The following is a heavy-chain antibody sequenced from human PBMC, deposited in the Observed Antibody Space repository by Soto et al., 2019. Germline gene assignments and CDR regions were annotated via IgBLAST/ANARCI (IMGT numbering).Heavy chain of an antibody. Sequence: SETLSLTCTVSGGSISDSTYSWGWIRQPPGKGLEWFGSIYYSGTTYYNQSLKSRVTISVDTSKNQFSLKLSSVTAADTAVYYCARLGYYDAFDFWGQGTMVTVSS. CDR3: ARLGYYDAFDF. D-gene: IGHD4-17*01. CDR2: IYYSGTT. CDR1: GGSISDSTYS. J-gene: IGHJ3*01. V-gene: IGHV4-39*01.